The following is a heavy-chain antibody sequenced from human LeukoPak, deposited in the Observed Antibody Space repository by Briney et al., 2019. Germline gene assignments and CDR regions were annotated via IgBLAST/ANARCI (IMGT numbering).Heavy chain of an antibody. CDR1: RGSIINYY. Sequence: SETLSLTCNVSRGSIINYYWSWIRQPPGKGLEWIGYIYYSGSTNYNPSLKSRVTISLDTAKNQLSLKLSSVTAADTAVYYCARRAGYTSSWYEYWGQGTLVTVSS. D-gene: IGHD6-13*01. J-gene: IGHJ4*02. CDR2: IYYSGST. CDR3: ARRAGYTSSWYEY. V-gene: IGHV4-59*01.